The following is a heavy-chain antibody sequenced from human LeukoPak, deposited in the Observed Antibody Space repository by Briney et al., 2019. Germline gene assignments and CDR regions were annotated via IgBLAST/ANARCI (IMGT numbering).Heavy chain of an antibody. CDR1: GFSFTTYY. V-gene: IGHV1-46*01. CDR2: INSSGGTT. CDR3: ARGGWYYFDY. J-gene: IGHJ4*02. Sequence: ASVKVSFKASGFSFTTYYMHWVRQAPGQGLEWMGIINSSGGTTSYAQKFQGRVTMTRDTSTSTVYMELSSLRSEDTAVYYCARGGWYYFDYWGQGTLVTVSS. D-gene: IGHD6-19*01.